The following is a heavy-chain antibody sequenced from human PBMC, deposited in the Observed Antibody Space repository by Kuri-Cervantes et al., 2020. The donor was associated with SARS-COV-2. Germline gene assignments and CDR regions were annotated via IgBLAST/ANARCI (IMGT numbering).Heavy chain of an antibody. D-gene: IGHD4-11*01. CDR2: ISSSSSYI. CDR1: GFTFSSYS. J-gene: IGHJ4*02. Sequence: GESLKISCAASGFTFSSYSMNWVRQAPGKGLEWVSSISSSSSYIYYADSVKGRFTISRDNAKNSLYLQMNSLRAEDTAVYYCARVTTVTEGYWGRGTLVTVSS. CDR3: ARVTTVTEGY. V-gene: IGHV3-21*01.